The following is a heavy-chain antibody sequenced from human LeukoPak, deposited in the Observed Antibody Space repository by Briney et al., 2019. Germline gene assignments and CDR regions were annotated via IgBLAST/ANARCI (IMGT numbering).Heavy chain of an antibody. J-gene: IGHJ5*02. Sequence: GGSLRLSCATSGVTFSKYSMQWVRQAPGKGLEWVAFVRFDTSQIYYADSVKGRFTISRDNSKSTLYLQMDSLRAEDTAVYYCAKDTLRSAEGYSWGQGILVTVSS. D-gene: IGHD3-22*01. CDR3: AKDTLRSAEGYS. CDR2: VRFDTSQI. CDR1: GVTFSKYS. V-gene: IGHV3-30*02.